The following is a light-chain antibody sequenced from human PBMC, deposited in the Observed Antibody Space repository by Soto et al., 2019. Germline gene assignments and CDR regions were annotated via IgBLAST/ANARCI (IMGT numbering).Light chain of an antibody. CDR2: GAS. CDR1: QNIHTN. J-gene: IGKJ5*01. V-gene: IGKV3-15*01. CDR3: QQHNQWPIT. Sequence: IVMTQSPATLSLSPGERATLSCRAGQNIHTNLAWYQQKPGQAPRLLFYGASTGATGLPARFSGSGSGTEFTLTINSLQSEDSAVYYCQQHNQWPITFGQGTRLEVK.